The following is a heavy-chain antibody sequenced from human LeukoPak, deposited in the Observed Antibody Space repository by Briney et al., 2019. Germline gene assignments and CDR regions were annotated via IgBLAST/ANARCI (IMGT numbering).Heavy chain of an antibody. Sequence: ASVKVSCKASGYTFTSYDINWVRQATGQGLEWMGIINPRGGSTSYAQKLQGRVTMTTDTSTSTVYMELRSLRSDDTAVYYCGRSMDSSTSRLIEYWGQGTLVTVSS. CDR2: INPRGGST. J-gene: IGHJ4*02. V-gene: IGHV1-46*01. CDR1: GYTFTSYD. CDR3: GRSMDSSTSRLIEY. D-gene: IGHD6-6*01.